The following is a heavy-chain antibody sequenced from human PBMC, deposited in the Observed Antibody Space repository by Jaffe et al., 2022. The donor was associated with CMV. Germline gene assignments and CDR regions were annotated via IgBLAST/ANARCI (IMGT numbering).Heavy chain of an antibody. CDR2: IWYDGSNK. Sequence: QVQLVESGGGVVQPGRSLRLSCAASGFTFSSYGMHWVRQAPGKGLEWVAVIWYDGSNKYYADSVKGRFTISRDNSKNTLYLQMNSLRAEDTAVYYCARDRRAYGSGSHDAFDIWGQGTMVTVSS. CDR1: GFTFSSYG. CDR3: ARDRRAYGSGSHDAFDI. J-gene: IGHJ3*02. V-gene: IGHV3-33*01. D-gene: IGHD3-10*01.